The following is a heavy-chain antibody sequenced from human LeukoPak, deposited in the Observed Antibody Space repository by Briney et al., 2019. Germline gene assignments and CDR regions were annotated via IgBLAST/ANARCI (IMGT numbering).Heavy chain of an antibody. J-gene: IGHJ3*01. CDR1: GYTFTGYY. V-gene: IGHV1-46*01. Sequence: ASVKVSCKASGYTFTGYYMHWVRQAPGQGLEWMGIINPSAGTTNYAQKFQGRVTITSDTSTSTVSVELNSLTWEDTAAYYCARGSTGDRSIGGNWGQGTLVTVSS. CDR2: INPSAGTT. D-gene: IGHD1-1*01. CDR3: ARGSTGDRSIGGN.